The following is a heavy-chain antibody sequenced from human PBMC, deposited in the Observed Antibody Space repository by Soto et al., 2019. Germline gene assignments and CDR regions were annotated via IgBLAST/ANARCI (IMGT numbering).Heavy chain of an antibody. CDR2: IYPGDSDT. V-gene: IGHV5-51*01. Sequence: GESLKISCKGSGYTFTNYWIGWVRQMPGKGLEWMGIIYPGDSDTTYSPSFQGQVTISADKSISTAYLQWSSLKASDTAIYYRARPGYGSRSDCSDFDYWGQGTQVTVSS. J-gene: IGHJ4*02. CDR3: ARPGYGSRSDCSDFDY. D-gene: IGHD2-2*01. CDR1: GYTFTNYW.